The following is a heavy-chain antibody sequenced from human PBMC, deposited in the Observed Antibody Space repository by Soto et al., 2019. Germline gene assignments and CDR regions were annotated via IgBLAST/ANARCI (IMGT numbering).Heavy chain of an antibody. V-gene: IGHV4-34*01. J-gene: IGHJ5*02. CDR2: IDHSGYT. D-gene: IGHD3-3*01. CDR3: ARVREWCDP. Sequence: LSLTCAVSGWSFSGYYWNWIRQPPGKGLEWIGEIDHSGYTNYNPSLKSRVTISVDTSKNQFSLRLTSVTAADTAVYYCARVREWCDPGGQGTRVTVSS. CDR1: GWSFSGYY.